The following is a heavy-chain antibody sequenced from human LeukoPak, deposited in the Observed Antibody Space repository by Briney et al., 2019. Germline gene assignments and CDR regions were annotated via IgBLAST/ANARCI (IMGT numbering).Heavy chain of an antibody. CDR3: ARDLTTVTTSGFDY. D-gene: IGHD4-17*01. J-gene: IGHJ4*02. Sequence: SSETLSLTCAVSGGSISSGGYSWSWIRQPPGKGLEWIGYIYHSGSTYYNPSLKSRVTISVDRSKNQFSLKLSSVTAADTAVYYCARDLTTVTTSGFDYWGQGTLVIVSS. V-gene: IGHV4-30-2*01. CDR2: IYHSGST. CDR1: GGSISSGGYS.